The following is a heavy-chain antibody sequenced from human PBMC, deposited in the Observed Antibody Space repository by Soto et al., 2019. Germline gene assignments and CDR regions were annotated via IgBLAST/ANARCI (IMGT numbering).Heavy chain of an antibody. CDR1: GFTFSSYA. J-gene: IGHJ6*02. V-gene: IGHV3-23*01. Sequence: GGSLRLSCAASGFTFSSYAMSWVRQAPGKGLEWVSAISGSGGSTYSADSVKGRFTISRDNSKNTLYLQMNSLRAEDTAVYYCAKGTGIHYYYYGMDVWGQGTPVTVSS. CDR2: ISGSGGST. CDR3: AKGTGIHYYYYGMDV. D-gene: IGHD3-10*01.